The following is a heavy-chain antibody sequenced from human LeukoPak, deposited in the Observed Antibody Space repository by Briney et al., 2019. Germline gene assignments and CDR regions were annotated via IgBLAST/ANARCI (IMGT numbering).Heavy chain of an antibody. V-gene: IGHV3-30-3*01. D-gene: IGHD3-10*01. CDR1: GFTFSSYA. Sequence: GGSLRLSCAASGFTFSSYAMHWVRQAPGKGLEWVAVISYDGTNKYYADSVQGRFTISRDNSKNTLYLQMNSLRVEDSAVYYCTGDLSGGGYDYWGQGTLVPVSS. J-gene: IGHJ4*02. CDR2: ISYDGTNK. CDR3: TGDLSGGGYDY.